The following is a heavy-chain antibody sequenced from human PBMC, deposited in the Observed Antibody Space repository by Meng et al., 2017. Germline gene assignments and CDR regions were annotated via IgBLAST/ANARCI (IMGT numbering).Heavy chain of an antibody. V-gene: IGHV3-13*01. CDR2: IGTAGDT. D-gene: IGHD1-26*01. CDR1: GFTFSSYD. Sequence: GESLKISCAASGFTFSSYDMHWVRQATGKGLEWVSAIGTAGDTYYPGSVKGRFTISRENAKNSLYLQMNSLRAGDTAVYYCARAGRSWRRVWVGFYYYYYGMDVWGQGTTVTVSS. CDR3: ARAGRSWRRVWVGFYYYYYGMDV. J-gene: IGHJ6*02.